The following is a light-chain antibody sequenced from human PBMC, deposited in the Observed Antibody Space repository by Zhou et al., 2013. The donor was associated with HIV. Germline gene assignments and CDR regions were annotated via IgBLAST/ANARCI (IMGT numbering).Light chain of an antibody. CDR3: MQALETPT. Sequence: DIVMTQSPLSLPVTPGEPASISCRSSQSLLHSNGYNYLDWYLQKPGQSPQLLIYLGSNRASGVPYRFSASGSGTDFTLKISRVEAEDVGVYYCMQALETPTFGQGTKVEIK. J-gene: IGKJ1*01. V-gene: IGKV2-28*01. CDR2: LGS. CDR1: QSLLHSNGYNY.